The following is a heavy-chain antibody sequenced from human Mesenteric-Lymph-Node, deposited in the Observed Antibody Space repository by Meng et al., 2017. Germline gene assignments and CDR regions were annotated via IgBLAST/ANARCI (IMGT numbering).Heavy chain of an antibody. Sequence: ASVKVSCKAFGYTFTSYYIHWVRQAPGQGLEWMGIINPSGGHTRYAQKFQGRVTMTSDTSTSTVYLELSSLRSEDTAVYYCARLSRTYYFDSSASSGQFDYWGQGTLVTVSS. CDR1: GYTFTSYY. CDR3: ARLSRTYYFDSSASSGQFDY. J-gene: IGHJ4*02. D-gene: IGHD3-22*01. V-gene: IGHV1-46*01. CDR2: INPSGGHT.